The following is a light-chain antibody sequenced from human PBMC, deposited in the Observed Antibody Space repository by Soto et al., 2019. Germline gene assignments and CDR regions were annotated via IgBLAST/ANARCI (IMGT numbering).Light chain of an antibody. CDR1: QSVRSTY. CDR3: QLYGSPPLYT. Sequence: EVVLTQSPGTLSLSPGERAALSCRASQSVRSTYLAWYQQKPGQAPRLLIDGASSRSTGIPDRFSGSGSGTDFTLTISRLEPEDCAVYYCQLYGSPPLYTVGQGTKLEI. J-gene: IGKJ2*01. V-gene: IGKV3-20*01. CDR2: GAS.